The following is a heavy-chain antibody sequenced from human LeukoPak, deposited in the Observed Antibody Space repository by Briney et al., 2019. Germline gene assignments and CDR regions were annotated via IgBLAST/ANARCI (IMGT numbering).Heavy chain of an antibody. J-gene: IGHJ4*02. CDR1: GYTFTSYD. Sequence: GASVKVSCKASGYTFTSYDINWVRQATGQGLEWMGWMNPNSGNTGYAQKFQGRVTMTRNTSISTAYMELSSLRSEDTAVYYCARGSPRFIAVAGFELIRWGQGTLVTVSS. V-gene: IGHV1-8*01. D-gene: IGHD6-19*01. CDR3: ARGSPRFIAVAGFELIR. CDR2: MNPNSGNT.